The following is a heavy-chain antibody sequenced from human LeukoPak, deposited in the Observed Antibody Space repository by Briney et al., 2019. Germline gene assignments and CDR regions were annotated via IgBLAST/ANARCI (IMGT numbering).Heavy chain of an antibody. D-gene: IGHD3/OR15-3a*01. V-gene: IGHV3-23*01. CDR1: KFTFSNYA. CDR2: IRGSGGST. CDR3: AKRSNFWTGYLDY. Sequence: PGGSLRLSCTASKFTFSNYAMSWVRQAPGKGLEWFSVIRGSGGSTYYADSVKGRFTISKDNSKDTLFLQMNSLRTEDTAVYYCAKRSNFWTGYLDYWGQGTLVTVSS. J-gene: IGHJ4*02.